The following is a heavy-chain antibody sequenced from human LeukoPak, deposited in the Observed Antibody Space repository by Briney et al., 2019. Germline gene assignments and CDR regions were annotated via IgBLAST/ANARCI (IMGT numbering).Heavy chain of an antibody. V-gene: IGHV4-39*01. D-gene: IGHD4-17*01. CDR1: GGSISSSGYY. Sequence: KPSETLSLTCTVSGGSISSSGYYWGWVRQPPGKGLEWIGSIYYSGSTYYNPSLKSRVTISVDTSKNQFSLKLSSVTAADTAVYYCARHRTTVTTPFDYWGQGTLVTVSS. CDR2: IYYSGST. J-gene: IGHJ4*02. CDR3: ARHRTTVTTPFDY.